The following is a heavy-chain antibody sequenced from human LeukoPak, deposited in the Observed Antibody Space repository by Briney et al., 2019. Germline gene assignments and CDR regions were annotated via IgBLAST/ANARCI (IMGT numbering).Heavy chain of an antibody. CDR2: IIPIFGTA. Sequence: WASVKVSCKASGGTFSSYAISWVRQAPGQGLEWMGGIIPIFGTANYAQKFQGRVTITTDESTSTAYMELSSLRSEDTAVYYCARDSRDRSGYDPWGQGTLVTVSS. J-gene: IGHJ5*02. D-gene: IGHD3-22*01. V-gene: IGHV1-69*05. CDR3: ARDSRDRSGYDP. CDR1: GGTFSSYA.